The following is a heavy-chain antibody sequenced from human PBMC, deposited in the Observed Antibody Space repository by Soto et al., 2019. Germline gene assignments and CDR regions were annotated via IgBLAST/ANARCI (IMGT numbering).Heavy chain of an antibody. CDR1: GSTFSSYA. D-gene: IGHD2-2*01. CDR2: IIPIFGTA. V-gene: IGHV1-69*01. Sequence: QVQLVQSGAEVKKPGSSVKVSCKASGSTFSSYAISWVRQAPGQGLEWMGGIIPIFGTANYAQKLQGRVTITADESTSTAYMELSSLRSEDTTVYYCAREGGPTVVVPAAISWLDPWGQGTLVTVSS. CDR3: AREGGPTVVVPAAISWLDP. J-gene: IGHJ5*02.